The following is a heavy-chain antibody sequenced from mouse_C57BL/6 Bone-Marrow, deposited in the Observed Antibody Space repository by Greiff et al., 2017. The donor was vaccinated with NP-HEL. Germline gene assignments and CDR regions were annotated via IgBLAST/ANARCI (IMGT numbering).Heavy chain of an antibody. CDR1: GYSFTGYY. CDR3: ARWGTTVVPPAWFAY. Sequence: EVQVVESGPELVKPGASVKISCKASGYSFTGYYMNWVKQSPEKSLEWIGEINPSTGGTTYNQKFKAKATLTVDKSSSTAYMQLKSLTSADSAVYYCARWGTTVVPPAWFAYWGQGTLVTVSA. J-gene: IGHJ3*01. D-gene: IGHD1-1*01. V-gene: IGHV1-42*01. CDR2: INPSTGGT.